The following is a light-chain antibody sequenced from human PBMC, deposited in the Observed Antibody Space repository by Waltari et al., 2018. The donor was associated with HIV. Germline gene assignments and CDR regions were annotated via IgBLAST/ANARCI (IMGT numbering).Light chain of an antibody. CDR3: CSYAGSSTYVV. J-gene: IGLJ2*01. Sequence: QPTLPQPAFLSASPGPAITTSATGNSRVLGNHQFVSWYQQHPGNAPRLIIYEGDKRPSGVSYRFSGSKSGSTASLTISGLQAEDEADYYCCSYAGSSTYVVFGGGTQLTVL. CDR1: SRVLGNHQF. CDR2: EGD. V-gene: IGLV2-23*01.